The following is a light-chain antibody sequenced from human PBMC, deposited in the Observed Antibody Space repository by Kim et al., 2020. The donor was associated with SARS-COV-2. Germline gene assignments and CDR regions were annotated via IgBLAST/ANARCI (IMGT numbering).Light chain of an antibody. V-gene: IGKV1-27*01. J-gene: IGKJ1*01. CDR2: AAS. CDR3: QKYNSAPWT. Sequence: ASVGDSVTITCRASQDIANSLAWYQQKPGKVPKVLIYAASTLQSGVPSRFSGSGSGTEFTLTIGSLQTEDAATYYCQKYNSAPWTFGPGTKVDIK. CDR1: QDIANS.